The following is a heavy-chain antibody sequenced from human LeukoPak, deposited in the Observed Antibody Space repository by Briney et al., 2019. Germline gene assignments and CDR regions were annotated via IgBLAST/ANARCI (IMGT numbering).Heavy chain of an antibody. D-gene: IGHD4-17*01. V-gene: IGHV1-2*02. J-gene: IGHJ5*02. CDR1: GYTFTGYY. Sequence: ASVTVSCKASGYTFTGYYMHWVRQAPGQGLEWMGWINPNSGGTNYAQKFQGRVTMTRDTSISTAYMELSRLRSDDTAVYYCARDPGHDYGDYGSLDPWGQGTLVTVSS. CDR3: ARDPGHDYGDYGSLDP. CDR2: INPNSGGT.